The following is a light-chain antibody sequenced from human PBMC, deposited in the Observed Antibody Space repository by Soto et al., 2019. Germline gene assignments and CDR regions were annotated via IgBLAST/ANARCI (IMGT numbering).Light chain of an antibody. CDR3: SSYTTSTTVV. CDR2: EVS. J-gene: IGLJ1*01. V-gene: IGLV2-14*03. CDR1: SSDVGGYNF. Sequence: QSALTQPASVFGSPGQSITFSCTGTSSDVGGYNFVSWYQQHPGKALKLMIYEVSSRPSGVSNRFSGSKSGNTASLTISGLQPEDEADYYCSSYTTSTTVVFGTGTKVTVL.